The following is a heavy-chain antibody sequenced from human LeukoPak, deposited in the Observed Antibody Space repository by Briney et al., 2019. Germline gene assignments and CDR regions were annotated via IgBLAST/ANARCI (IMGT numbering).Heavy chain of an antibody. V-gene: IGHV4-34*01. CDR2: INHSGGT. CDR3: ARALGGHGSVRFDY. Sequence: PSETLSLTCGVYSRSFSGYYWTWIRQPPGKGLEWIGEINHSGGTNYNPSLKSRVTISLDTSKNQFSLKLTSVTAADTAVYYCARALGGHGSVRFDYWGQGTLVTVSS. D-gene: IGHD3-10*01. CDR1: SRSFSGYY. J-gene: IGHJ4*02.